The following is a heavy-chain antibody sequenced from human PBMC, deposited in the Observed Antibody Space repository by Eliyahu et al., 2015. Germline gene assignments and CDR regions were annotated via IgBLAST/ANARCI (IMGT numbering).Heavy chain of an antibody. CDR3: ARRAEYGGSPYPLYH. Sequence: KASGYNFRSSDINWVRQVTGQGLEWMGWMKPNSGETGYAQRFKGRLSLTSDTSISTAYMELSSLRSEDTAVYYCARRAEYGGSPYPLYHRGQGTLVTVSS. V-gene: IGHV1-8*01. D-gene: IGHD2-15*01. J-gene: IGHJ4*02. CDR2: MKPNSGET. CDR1: GYNFRSSD.